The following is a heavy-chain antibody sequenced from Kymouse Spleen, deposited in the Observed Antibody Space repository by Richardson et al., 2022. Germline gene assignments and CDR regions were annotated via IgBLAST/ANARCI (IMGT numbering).Heavy chain of an antibody. J-gene: IGHJ4*02. V-gene: IGHV4-34*01. Sequence: QVQLQQWGAGLLKPSETLSLTCAVYGGSFSGYYWSWIRQPPGKGLEWIGEINHSGSTNYNPSLKSRVTISVDTSKNQFSLKLSSVTAADTAVYYCARAWFGEFLFDYWGQGTLVTVSS. CDR1: GGSFSGYY. D-gene: IGHD3-10*01. CDR2: INHSGST. CDR3: ARAWFGEFLFDY.